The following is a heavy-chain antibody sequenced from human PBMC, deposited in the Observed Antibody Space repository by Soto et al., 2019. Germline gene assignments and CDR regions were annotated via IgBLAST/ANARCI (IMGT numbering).Heavy chain of an antibody. V-gene: IGHV5-10-1*01. CDR1: GYSFTSYW. D-gene: IGHD2-2*01. Sequence: GESLNISCKGSGYSFTSYWISWVRQMTGKGLEWMGRIDPSDSYTNYSPSFQGHVTISADKPISTAYLQWSSLKASDTAMYYCARHCSSTSCYPYYYYGMDVWGQGTTVTVSS. CDR3: ARHCSSTSCYPYYYYGMDV. J-gene: IGHJ6*02. CDR2: IDPSDSYT.